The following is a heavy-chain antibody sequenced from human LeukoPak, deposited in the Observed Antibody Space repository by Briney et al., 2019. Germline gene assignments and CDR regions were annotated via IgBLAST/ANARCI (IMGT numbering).Heavy chain of an antibody. J-gene: IGHJ4*02. CDR1: GFTFNNHW. V-gene: IGHV3-7*01. CDR3: ARDSRALPS. CDR2: IKQDGSEK. Sequence: GGSLRLSCAASGFTFNNHWMSWVRQAPGKGLEWVANIKQDGSEKYYVDSVKGRFTISRDNVKNSLYLQMNSLRADDAAMYYCARDSRALPSWGQGTLVTVSS.